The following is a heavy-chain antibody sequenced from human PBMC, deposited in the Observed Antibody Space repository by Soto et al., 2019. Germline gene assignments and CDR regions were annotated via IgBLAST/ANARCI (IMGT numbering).Heavy chain of an antibody. CDR1: GGSISSGGYS. D-gene: IGHD6-19*01. J-gene: IGHJ6*02. V-gene: IGHV4-30-2*01. Sequence: SETLSLTCAVSGGSISSGGYSWSWIRQPPGKGLEWIGYIYHSGSTNYNPSLKSRVTISVDTSKNQFSLKLSSVTAADTAVYYCARDLRHIAVAGTGGRYYYYYYGMDVWGQGTTVTVSS. CDR2: IYHSGST. CDR3: ARDLRHIAVAGTGGRYYYYYYGMDV.